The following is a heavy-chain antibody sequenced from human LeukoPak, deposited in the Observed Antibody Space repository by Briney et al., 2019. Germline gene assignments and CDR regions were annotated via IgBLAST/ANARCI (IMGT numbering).Heavy chain of an antibody. CDR2: ISRSSSYI. CDR3: ARDPFSAGAEYFQY. J-gene: IGHJ1*01. V-gene: IGHV3-21*01. D-gene: IGHD6-25*01. Sequence: GGSLRLSCAASVFTFSSYSMNGVRQAPGGGLEWVASISRSSSYIYYADSVRRRFTISRDNAKNSLYLQMNSLRAEDTAVYYCARDPFSAGAEYFQYWGQGTLVTVSS. CDR1: VFTFSSYS.